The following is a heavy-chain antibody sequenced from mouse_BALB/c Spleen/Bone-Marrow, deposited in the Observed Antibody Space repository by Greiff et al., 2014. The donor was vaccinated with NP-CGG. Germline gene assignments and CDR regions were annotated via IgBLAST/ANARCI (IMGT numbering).Heavy chain of an antibody. V-gene: IGHV1S33*01. J-gene: IGHJ2*01. D-gene: IGHD2-3*01. Sequence: SGPELVKPGVFVNICCKASGYSFTSYVIIWVKQRPGQGVEWIGWVYPGDGSTKYNENFKGTATLTADNSSSTAYMQLSSLTSESSAVYFCSRSDDGFPYSFAYRGPGTPLPVSS. CDR2: VYPGDGST. CDR1: GYSFTSYV. CDR3: SRSDDGFPYSFAY.